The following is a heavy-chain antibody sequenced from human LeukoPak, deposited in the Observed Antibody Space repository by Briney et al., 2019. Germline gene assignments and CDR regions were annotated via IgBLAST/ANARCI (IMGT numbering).Heavy chain of an antibody. CDR2: IIPIFGTA. Sequence: SVKVSCKASGGTFSSYAISWVRQAPGQGLEWMGGIIPIFGTANYAQKFQGRVTITADESTSTAYMELSSLRSEDTAVYYCARDQSSAASYNWFDPWGQGTLVTVSS. V-gene: IGHV1-69*13. J-gene: IGHJ5*02. D-gene: IGHD1-26*01. CDR3: ARDQSSAASYNWFDP. CDR1: GGTFSSYA.